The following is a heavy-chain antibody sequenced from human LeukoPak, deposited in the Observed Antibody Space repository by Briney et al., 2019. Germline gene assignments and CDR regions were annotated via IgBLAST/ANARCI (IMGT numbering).Heavy chain of an antibody. CDR1: GYTFTDYY. CDR2: INPNSDYT. Sequence: ASVKVSCKATGYTFTDYYIHWVRQAPGQGLEWMGWINPNSDYTFYAQKFQGRVTLTRDTSISTVYMELTTLTSDDTALYYCAVAPGDYWGQGTLVSVSA. CDR3: AVAPGDY. J-gene: IGHJ4*02. D-gene: IGHD2-21*01. V-gene: IGHV1-2*02.